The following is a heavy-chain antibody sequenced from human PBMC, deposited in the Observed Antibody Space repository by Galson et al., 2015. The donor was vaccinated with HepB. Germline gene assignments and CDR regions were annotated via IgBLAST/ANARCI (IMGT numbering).Heavy chain of an antibody. J-gene: IGHJ6*02. CDR3: ARGRYCTNGVCRPDYYGMDV. CDR2: MNPNSGNT. D-gene: IGHD2-8*01. V-gene: IGHV1-8*01. Sequence: SVKVSCKASGYTFTSYDINWVRQATGQGLEWMGWMNPNSGNTGYAQKFQGRVTMTRNTSISTAYMELSSLRSEDTAVYYCARGRYCTNGVCRPDYYGMDVWGQGTTVTVSS. CDR1: GYTFTSYD.